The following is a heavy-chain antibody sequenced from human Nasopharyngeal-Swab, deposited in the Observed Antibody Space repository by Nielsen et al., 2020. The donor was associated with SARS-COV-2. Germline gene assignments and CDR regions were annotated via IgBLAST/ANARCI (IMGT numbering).Heavy chain of an antibody. V-gene: IGHV4-39*01. CDR3: ATLSSSWYGYYFDY. CDR2: IYYGGST. D-gene: IGHD6-13*01. J-gene: IGHJ4*02. Sequence: GSLRLSCTVSGGSISSSTYYWAWIRQPPGKGLEWIGSIYYGGSTYYNPSLKSRVTISVDTSKNQFSLKLSSVTAADTAVYYCATLSSSWYGYYFDYWGQGTLVTVSS. CDR1: GGSISSSTYY.